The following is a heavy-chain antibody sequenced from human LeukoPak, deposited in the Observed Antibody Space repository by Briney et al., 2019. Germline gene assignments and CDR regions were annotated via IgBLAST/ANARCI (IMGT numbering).Heavy chain of an antibody. J-gene: IGHJ4*02. CDR1: GYSFSSYG. V-gene: IGHV5-51*01. CDR2: IYPGDSDT. Sequence: PGESLKISCKGSGYSFSSYGIGWVRQMPGKGLEWMGIIYPGDSDTRDSPSFQGQVTISADKSVSTAYLQWSNLKASDTAMYYCARAARDGATTFDYWGQGTLVTVSS. CDR3: ARAARDGATTFDY. D-gene: IGHD1-26*01.